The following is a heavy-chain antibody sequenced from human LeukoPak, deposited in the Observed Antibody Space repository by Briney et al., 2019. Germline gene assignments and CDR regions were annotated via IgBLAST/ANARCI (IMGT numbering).Heavy chain of an antibody. CDR2: ISGSGGST. D-gene: IGHD2-15*01. CDR1: GFTFSSYA. V-gene: IGHV3-23*01. J-gene: IGHJ6*03. Sequence: GGSLRLSCAASGFTFSSYAMSWVRQAPGKGLEWVSAISGSGGSTYYADSVKGRFTISRDNSKNTLYLQMNSLRAEDTAVYYCAGGYCSGGSCSSYYYYYMDVWGKGTTVTVSS. CDR3: AGGYCSGGSCSSYYYYYMDV.